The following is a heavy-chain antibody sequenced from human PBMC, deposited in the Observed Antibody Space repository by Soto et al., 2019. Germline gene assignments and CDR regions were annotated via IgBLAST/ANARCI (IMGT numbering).Heavy chain of an antibody. CDR3: AFSYDTFDAFDI. CDR1: GYTFTSYA. V-gene: IGHV1-3*01. D-gene: IGHD3-9*01. Sequence: QVQLVQSGAEVKKPGASVKVSCKASGYTFTSYAMHWVRQAPGQRLEWMGWINAGNGNTKYSQKFQGRVTITRDTSASTAYMELSSLRSEDTAVYYCAFSYDTFDAFDIWGQGTMVTVSS. J-gene: IGHJ3*02. CDR2: INAGNGNT.